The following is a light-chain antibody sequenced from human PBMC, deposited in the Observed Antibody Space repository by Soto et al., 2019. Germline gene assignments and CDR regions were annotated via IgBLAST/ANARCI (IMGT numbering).Light chain of an antibody. Sequence: EIVLTQSPGTLSLSPGERATLSCRASQSLSSSYLAWYQQKPGQPPRLLFYGASRWATGIPDRFSGSGSGTDFNLTISRLEPVNFAVYYCQPHDRSTLTFGRGTKVEIK. CDR2: GAS. CDR1: QSLSSSY. J-gene: IGKJ4*01. CDR3: QPHDRSTLT. V-gene: IGKV3-20*01.